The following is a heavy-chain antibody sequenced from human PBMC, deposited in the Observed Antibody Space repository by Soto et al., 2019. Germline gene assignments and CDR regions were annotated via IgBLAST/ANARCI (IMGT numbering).Heavy chain of an antibody. Sequence: SETLSLTCAVYGGSFSGYYWSWIRQPPGKGLEWIGEINHSGSTNYNPSLKSRVTISVDTSKNQFSLKLSSVTAADTAVYYCARAHNNLWFGLQNWFDPWGQGTLVTVSS. V-gene: IGHV4-34*01. CDR3: ARAHNNLWFGLQNWFDP. CDR2: INHSGST. J-gene: IGHJ5*02. CDR1: GGSFSGYY. D-gene: IGHD3-10*01.